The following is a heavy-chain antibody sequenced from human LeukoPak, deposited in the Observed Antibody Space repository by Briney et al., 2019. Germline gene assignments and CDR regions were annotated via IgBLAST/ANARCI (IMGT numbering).Heavy chain of an antibody. D-gene: IGHD6-19*01. V-gene: IGHV4-61*02. Sequence: SETLSLTCTVSGGSMSSGSYYWRGIRQPAGKGLEWIGRIYTSGSTNYNPSLKSRVTISVDTSKNQFSLKLSSVTAADTAVYYCARAGIAVAGITYYYYYGMDVWGQETTVTVSS. CDR2: IYTSGST. CDR3: ARAGIAVAGITYYYYYGMDV. J-gene: IGHJ6*02. CDR1: GGSMSSGSYY.